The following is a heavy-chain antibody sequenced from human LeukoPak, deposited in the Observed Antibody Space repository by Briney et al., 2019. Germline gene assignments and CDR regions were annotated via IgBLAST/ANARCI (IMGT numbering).Heavy chain of an antibody. D-gene: IGHD5-12*01. CDR3: ARGQEWLRPYYYYYMDV. CDR1: GGSFSGYY. Sequence: PSETPSLTCAVYGGSFSGYYWSWIRQPPGKGLEWIGEINHSGSTNYNPSLKSRVTISVDTSKNQFSLKLSSVTAADTAVYYCARGQEWLRPYYYYYMDVWGKGTTVTVSS. CDR2: INHSGST. V-gene: IGHV4-34*01. J-gene: IGHJ6*03.